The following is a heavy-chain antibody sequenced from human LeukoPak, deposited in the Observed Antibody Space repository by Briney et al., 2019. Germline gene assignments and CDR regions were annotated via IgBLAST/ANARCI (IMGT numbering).Heavy chain of an antibody. V-gene: IGHV4-34*01. CDR1: GGSFSGYY. CDR3: ARQPPLPGDY. CDR2: INHSGST. Sequence: SKTLSLTCAVYGGSFSGYYWSWIRQPPGKGLEWIGEINHSGSTNYNPSLKSRVTISVDTSKNQFSLKLSSVTAADTAVYYCARQPPLPGDYWGQGTLVTVSS. D-gene: IGHD1-1*01. J-gene: IGHJ4*02.